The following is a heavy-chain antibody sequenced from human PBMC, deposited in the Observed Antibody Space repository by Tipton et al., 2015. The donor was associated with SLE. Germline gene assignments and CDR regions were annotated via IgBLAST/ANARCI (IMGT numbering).Heavy chain of an antibody. D-gene: IGHD3-10*01. CDR1: GFTFNIYT. CDR2: IRSSSGYI. V-gene: IGHV3-21*04. Sequence: GSLRLSCAASGFTFNIYTMNWVRQAPGKGLEWVSSIRSSSGYIYYADSVKGRFTMSRDNAKNSLFLQMDNLRREDTAFYYCAKAGSRDVLPFPPFAPWAQDPLVTVPS. CDR3: AKAGSRDVLPFPPFAP. J-gene: IGHJ5*02.